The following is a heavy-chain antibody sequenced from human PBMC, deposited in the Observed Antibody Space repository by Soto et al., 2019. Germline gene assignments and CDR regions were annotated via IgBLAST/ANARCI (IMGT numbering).Heavy chain of an antibody. CDR2: IKQDGSEK. J-gene: IGHJ4*02. Sequence: GGSLRLSCAASGLPFSSYWMSWVRQAPGKGLEWVANIKQDGSEKYYVDSVKGRFTISRDNAKNSLYLQMNSLRAEDTAVYYCASFISSSLGVFDYWGQGTLVTVSS. D-gene: IGHD6-6*01. CDR1: GLPFSSYW. V-gene: IGHV3-7*01. CDR3: ASFISSSLGVFDY.